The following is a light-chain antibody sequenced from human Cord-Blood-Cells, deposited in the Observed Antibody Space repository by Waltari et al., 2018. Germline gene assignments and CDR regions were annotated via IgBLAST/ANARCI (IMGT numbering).Light chain of an antibody. J-gene: IGLJ2*01. CDR1: SSDVGGYNY. V-gene: IGLV2-14*01. Sequence: QSALSQPASVSGSPGQSSTISCTGTSSDVGGYNYVSWYQKHPGKAPKLMIYDVSNLPSGLSSPLSCAKSGNTASLTISGLQVAEEDDYYCSSYTSSSTVVFGGGTKLTVL. CDR3: SSYTSSSTVV. CDR2: DVS.